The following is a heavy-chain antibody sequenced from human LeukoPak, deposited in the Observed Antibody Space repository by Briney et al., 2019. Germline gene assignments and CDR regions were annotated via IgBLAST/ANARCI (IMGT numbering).Heavy chain of an antibody. CDR3: ARNWAHDY. V-gene: IGHV3-9*01. CDR1: GFTFDDYA. J-gene: IGHJ4*02. CDR2: ISWNSGSI. Sequence: GGSLRLSCAASGFTFDDYAMHWVRQAPGKGLEWVSGISWNSGSIGYADSVKGRFTISRDNAKNSLDLQMNRLRAEDTAVYYCARNWAHDYWGQGTLVTVSS. D-gene: IGHD7-27*01.